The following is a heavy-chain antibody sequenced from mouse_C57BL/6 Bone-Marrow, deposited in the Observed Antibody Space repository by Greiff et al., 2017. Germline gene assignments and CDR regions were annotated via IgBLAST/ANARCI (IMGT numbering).Heavy chain of an antibody. J-gene: IGHJ1*03. D-gene: IGHD1-1*01. CDR1: GYAFTNYL. Sequence: QVQLQQSGAELVRPGTSVKVSCKASGYAFTNYLIEWVKQRPGQGLEWIGVINPGSGGTNYNEKFKGKATLTADKSSSTAYMQLSSLTSEDSAVYFCARLFITTVVDVWGTGTTVTVAS. V-gene: IGHV1-54*01. CDR3: ARLFITTVVDV. CDR2: INPGSGGT.